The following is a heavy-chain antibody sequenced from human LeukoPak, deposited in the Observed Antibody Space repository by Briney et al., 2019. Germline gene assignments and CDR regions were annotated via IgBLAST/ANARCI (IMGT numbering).Heavy chain of an antibody. V-gene: IGHV4-59*02. D-gene: IGHD3-9*01. CDR2: IYKIGTT. J-gene: IGHJ4*02. Sequence: SETLSLACTVFGDSVTGYYLNWVRQPPGKGLEWIGHIYKIGTTNYNPSLKSRLTISADTSKNQFSLKLSSVTAADTAVYYCAGSPLDWLESWSDYWGQGTLVTVSS. CDR1: GDSVTGYY. CDR3: AGSPLDWLESWSDY.